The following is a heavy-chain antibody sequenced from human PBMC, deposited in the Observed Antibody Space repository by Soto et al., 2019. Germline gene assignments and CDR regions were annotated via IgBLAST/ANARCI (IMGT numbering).Heavy chain of an antibody. Sequence: GESLKISCKGSESSFTTYWIAWVRQMPGEGLKWMGIIYPDDSRTTYSPSFQGHVTISADKSINTAYLQWSSLKASDTAMYYCTRDLDYGGNSEDFDIWGQGTRVTVSS. CDR2: IYPDDSRT. J-gene: IGHJ3*02. D-gene: IGHD4-17*01. V-gene: IGHV5-51*01. CDR3: TRDLDYGGNSEDFDI. CDR1: ESSFTTYW.